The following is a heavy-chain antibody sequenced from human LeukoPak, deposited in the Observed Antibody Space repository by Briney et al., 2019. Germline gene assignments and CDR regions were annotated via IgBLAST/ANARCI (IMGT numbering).Heavy chain of an antibody. V-gene: IGHV3-7*03. D-gene: IGHD1-1*01. Sequence: GGSLRLSCAVSGFTFSDYWMSWVRQPPGKGLEWVANINHDGNEKYYVDSVMGRFTISRDNAKNSLYLQMNSLRAEDTAVYYCARDPNWNPVSVDYWGQGTLVTVSS. CDR1: GFTFSDYW. CDR3: ARDPNWNPVSVDY. J-gene: IGHJ4*02. CDR2: INHDGNEK.